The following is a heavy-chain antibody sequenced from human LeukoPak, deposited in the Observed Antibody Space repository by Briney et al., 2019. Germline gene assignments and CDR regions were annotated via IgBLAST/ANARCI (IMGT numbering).Heavy chain of an antibody. CDR2: IYTSGST. V-gene: IGHV4-61*02. CDR3: ARVPDRGYNWNDKIDY. J-gene: IGHJ4*02. D-gene: IGHD1-1*01. CDR1: GGSISSGSYY. Sequence: SQTLSLTCTVSGGSISSGSYYWSWIRQPAGKGLEWIGRIYTSGSTNYNPSLKSRVTISVDTSKNQLSLKLSSVTAADTAVYYCARVPDRGYNWNDKIDYWGQGTLVTVSS.